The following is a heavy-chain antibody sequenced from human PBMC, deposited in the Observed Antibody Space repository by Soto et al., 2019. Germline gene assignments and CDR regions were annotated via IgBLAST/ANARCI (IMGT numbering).Heavy chain of an antibody. D-gene: IGHD2-2*01. Sequence: SETPSLTCPVSGGSLSSYYWSWVRPPPGEGLEWIGYIYYSGSTNYNPSLKSRVTISVDTSKNQFSLKLSSVTAADTAVYYCARHVPYCSDTSHCAYGMDVWGQGTTVTVSS. J-gene: IGHJ6*02. CDR1: GGSLSSYY. V-gene: IGHV4-59*08. CDR2: IYYSGST. CDR3: ARHVPYCSDTSHCAYGMDV.